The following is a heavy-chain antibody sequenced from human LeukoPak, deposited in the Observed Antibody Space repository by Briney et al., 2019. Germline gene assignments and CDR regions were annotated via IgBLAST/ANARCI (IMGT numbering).Heavy chain of an antibody. V-gene: IGHV4-39*07. CDR2: IYYSGST. Sequence: PSETLSLTCTVSGGSISSSSYYWGWIRQPPGKGLEWIGSIYYSGSTYYNPSLKSRGTISVDTSKNQFSLKLSSVTAADTAVYYCARGGGSLNWLIVSHWGQGTLVTVSS. CDR3: ARGGGSLNWLIVSH. CDR1: GGSISSSSYY. D-gene: IGHD1-1*01. J-gene: IGHJ4*02.